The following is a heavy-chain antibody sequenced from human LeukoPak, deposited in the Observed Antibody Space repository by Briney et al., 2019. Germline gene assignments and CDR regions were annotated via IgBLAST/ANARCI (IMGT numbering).Heavy chain of an antibody. V-gene: IGHV4-38-2*02. CDR2: IYHSGST. Sequence: TSETLSLTCTVSGYSISSGYYWGWIRQPPGKGLEWIGSIYHSGSTYYNPSLKSRVTISVDTSKNQFSLKLSSVTAADTAVYYCARESPDYYDSSGYVDYWGQGTLVTVSS. D-gene: IGHD3-22*01. CDR1: GYSISSGYY. CDR3: ARESPDYYDSSGYVDY. J-gene: IGHJ4*02.